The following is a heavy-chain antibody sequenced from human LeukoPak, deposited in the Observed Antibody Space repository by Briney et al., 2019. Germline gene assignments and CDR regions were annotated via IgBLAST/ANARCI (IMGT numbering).Heavy chain of an antibody. CDR3: AKDGIVATITSAFDI. V-gene: IGHV3-43*01. Sequence: GGSLRLSCAASGFTFDDYTMHWVRHAPGKGLEWVSLISWDGGSTYYADSVKGRFTISRDNSKNSLYLQMNSLRTEDTALYYCAKDGIVATITSAFDIWGQGTMVTVSS. D-gene: IGHD5-12*01. CDR2: ISWDGGST. CDR1: GFTFDDYT. J-gene: IGHJ3*02.